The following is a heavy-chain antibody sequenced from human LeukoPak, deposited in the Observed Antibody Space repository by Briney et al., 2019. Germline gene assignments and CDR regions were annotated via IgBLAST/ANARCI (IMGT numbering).Heavy chain of an antibody. Sequence: ASVKVSCKASGGSFSNYAISWVRQAPGQGLEWMGGIIPSLGTANHAQKFQGRVTLTTDESTSTAYMELSSLRSEDTAVYYCARSSTSKSGYYYFIDYWGQGILVTVSS. CDR2: IIPSLGTA. CDR1: GGSFSNYA. J-gene: IGHJ4*02. CDR3: ARSSTSKSGYYYFIDY. V-gene: IGHV1-69*05. D-gene: IGHD3-3*01.